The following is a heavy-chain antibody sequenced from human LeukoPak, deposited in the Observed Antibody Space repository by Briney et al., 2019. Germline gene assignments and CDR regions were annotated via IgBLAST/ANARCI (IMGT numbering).Heavy chain of an antibody. CDR1: GGSISSYY. CDR3: GRRPPGWELPNYFDY. Sequence: PSETLSLTCTVSGGSISSYYWSWIRQPAGKGLEWIGRIYTSGSTNYNPSLKSRVTMSVDTSKNQFSLKLSSVTAADTAVYYCGRRPPGWELPNYFDYRGQGTRVTVSS. D-gene: IGHD1-26*01. V-gene: IGHV4-4*07. J-gene: IGHJ4*02. CDR2: IYTSGST.